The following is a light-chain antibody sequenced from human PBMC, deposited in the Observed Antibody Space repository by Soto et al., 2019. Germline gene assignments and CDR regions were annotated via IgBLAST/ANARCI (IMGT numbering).Light chain of an antibody. CDR2: TNN. CDR3: AAWDDSLSTYD. V-gene: IGLV1-47*02. J-gene: IGLJ1*01. CDR1: SSNIGRNS. Sequence: QSVLTQPPSASGTPGQRVTISCSGSSSNIGRNSVYWYQQLPGTAPKLLIYTNNQRPSGVPDRFSGSKSGTSASLAISGLRSEDEADYYCAAWDDSLSTYDFGTGTKLTVL.